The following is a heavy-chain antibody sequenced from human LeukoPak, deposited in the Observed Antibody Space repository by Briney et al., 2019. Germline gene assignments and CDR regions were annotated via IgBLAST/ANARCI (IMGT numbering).Heavy chain of an antibody. CDR1: GGSISSYY. D-gene: IGHD5-24*01. CDR2: IYYSGST. V-gene: IGHV4-59*01. Sequence: SETLSLTCTVSGGSISSYYWSWIRQPPGKGLEWIGYIYYSGSTNYNPSLKSRVTISVDTSKNQFSLKLSSVTAADTAVYYCAAYLRDGYILLDYWGQGTLVTVSS. CDR3: AAYLRDGYILLDY. J-gene: IGHJ4*02.